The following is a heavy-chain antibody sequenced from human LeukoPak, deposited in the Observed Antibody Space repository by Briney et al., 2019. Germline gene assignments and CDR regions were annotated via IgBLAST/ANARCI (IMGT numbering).Heavy chain of an antibody. CDR3: ARQGHKLTLVDYYGMDV. CDR1: GASINNYY. Sequence: SETLSLTCTVSGASINNYYWSWIRQPPGKGLEWIGYIYYSGSSTNYNPSLKSRVTISVDRSKNQFPLKLSSVTAADTAVYYCARQGHKLTLVDYYGMDVWGQGTTVTVSS. D-gene: IGHD1-26*01. CDR2: IYYSGSST. V-gene: IGHV4-59*08. J-gene: IGHJ6*02.